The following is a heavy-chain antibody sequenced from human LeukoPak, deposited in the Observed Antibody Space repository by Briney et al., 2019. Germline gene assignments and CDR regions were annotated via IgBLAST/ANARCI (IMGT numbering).Heavy chain of an antibody. J-gene: IGHJ4*02. CDR1: GGSISSYY. Sequence: SSETLSLTCTVSGGSISSYYWSWIRQPPGKGLEWIGSIYYSGSTYYNPSLKSRVTISVDTSKNQFSLKLSSVTAADTAVYYCARQPAVVRGYFDYWGQGTLVTVSS. D-gene: IGHD2-2*01. CDR2: IYYSGST. CDR3: ARQPAVVRGYFDY. V-gene: IGHV4-59*05.